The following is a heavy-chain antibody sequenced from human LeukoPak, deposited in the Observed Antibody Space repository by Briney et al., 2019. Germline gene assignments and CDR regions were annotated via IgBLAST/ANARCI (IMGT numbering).Heavy chain of an antibody. CDR2: ISQSGST. D-gene: IGHD3-16*01. CDR3: ARSEINDYIKY. V-gene: IGHV4-38-2*01. CDR1: GGSFSGYY. Sequence: PSETLSLTCAVYGGSFSGYYWGWIRQAPGKRLEWLGSISQSGSTYDNPSLKSRVTLSVDTSKNQVSLKLSSVTAADTAVYYCARSEINDYIKYWGQGILVTVSS. J-gene: IGHJ4*02.